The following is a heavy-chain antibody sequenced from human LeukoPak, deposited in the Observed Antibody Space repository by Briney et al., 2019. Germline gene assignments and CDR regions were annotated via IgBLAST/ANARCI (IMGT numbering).Heavy chain of an antibody. Sequence: GASVKVSCKASGGTFSSYAISWVRQAPGQGLEWMGRIIPILGIANYAQKFQGRVTITADKSTSTAYMELSSLRPEDTAVYYCARGQQLVGFDYWGQGTLVTVSS. CDR2: IIPILGIA. J-gene: IGHJ4*02. V-gene: IGHV1-69*04. CDR3: ARGQQLVGFDY. CDR1: GGTFSSYA. D-gene: IGHD6-13*01.